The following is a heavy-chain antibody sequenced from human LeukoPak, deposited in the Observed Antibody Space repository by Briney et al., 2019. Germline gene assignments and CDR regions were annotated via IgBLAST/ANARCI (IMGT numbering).Heavy chain of an antibody. CDR2: ISFDATNK. V-gene: IGHV3-30*18. CDR1: GFTFSSYG. CDR3: AKVRYFGPSAFDI. D-gene: IGHD3-9*01. Sequence: GRSLRLSCAASGFTFSSYGMHWVRQAPGKGLEWVAVISFDATNKYYADSVKGRFTISRDNSKNTLYLQMNSLRAEDTAVYYCAKVRYFGPSAFDIWGQGTMVTVSS. J-gene: IGHJ3*02.